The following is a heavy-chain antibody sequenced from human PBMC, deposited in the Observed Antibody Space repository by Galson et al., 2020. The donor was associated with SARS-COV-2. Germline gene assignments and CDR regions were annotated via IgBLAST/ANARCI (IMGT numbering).Heavy chain of an antibody. D-gene: IGHD6-19*01. V-gene: IGHV2-70*11. J-gene: IGHJ3*02. Sequence: ESGPTLVKPTQTLTLTCTFSGFSLSSRGMCVSWIRQPPGKALEWLARIDWDNNKYYNTSLKTRLTISKDTSKNQVVLTMTNMDPVDTATYYCARIVSRTVADTGRRGAFDIWVQGTMVTVSS. CDR3: ARIVSRTVADTGRRGAFDI. CDR1: GFSLSSRGMC. CDR2: IDWDNNK.